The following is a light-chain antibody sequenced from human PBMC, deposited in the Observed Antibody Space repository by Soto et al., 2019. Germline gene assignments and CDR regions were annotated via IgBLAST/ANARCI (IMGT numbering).Light chain of an antibody. J-gene: IGLJ2*01. CDR3: SSYAGSSALAV. Sequence: QSALTQPASVSGSPGQSITISCTGTSSDVGGYNYVSWYQQHPGKAPKLMSYDVSNRPSGVSNRFSGSKSGNTASLTISGLQAEDDADYYCSSYAGSSALAVFGGGTKLTVL. CDR2: DVS. V-gene: IGLV2-14*01. CDR1: SSDVGGYNY.